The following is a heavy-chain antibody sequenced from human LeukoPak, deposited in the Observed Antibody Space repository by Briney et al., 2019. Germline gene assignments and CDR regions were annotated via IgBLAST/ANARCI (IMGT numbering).Heavy chain of an antibody. J-gene: IGHJ4*02. CDR2: INPDGGNT. CDR3: AREWGY. V-gene: IGHV1-46*01. Sequence: GASVKVSCKASGYTFTGYYMHWVRQAPGQVLEWMGLINPDGGNTNYAQNFQGRVTLTRDTSTSTVYMELSRLRSDDTAVYYCAREWGYWGQGTLVTVSS. CDR1: GYTFTGYY. D-gene: IGHD1-26*01.